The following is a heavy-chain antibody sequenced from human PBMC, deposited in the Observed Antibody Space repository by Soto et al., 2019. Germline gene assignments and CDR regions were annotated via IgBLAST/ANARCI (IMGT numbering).Heavy chain of an antibody. V-gene: IGHV3-9*01. CDR1: GFTFDDYA. D-gene: IGHD2-2*01. J-gene: IGHJ1*01. CDR3: AKDKARRGYIVVVPAAEQGFQH. CDR2: ISWNSGSI. Sequence: PGGSLRLSCAASGFTFDDYAMHWVRQAPGKGLEWVSGISWNSGSIGYADSVKGRFTISRDNAKNSLYLQMNSLRAEDTALYYCAKDKARRGYIVVVPAAEQGFQHWGQGTLVTVSS.